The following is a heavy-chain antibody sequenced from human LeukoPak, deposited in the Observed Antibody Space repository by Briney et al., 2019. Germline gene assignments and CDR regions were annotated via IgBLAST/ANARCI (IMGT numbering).Heavy chain of an antibody. CDR2: IYTSGST. CDR3: ARGSPYYYDSSAYPDI. J-gene: IGHJ3*02. Sequence: PSETLSLTCTVSGGSISSYYWSWIRQPAGKGLEWIGRIYTSGSTNYNPSLKSRVTMSVDTSKNQFSLKLSSVTAADTAVYYCARGSPYYYDSSAYPDIWGQGTMVTVSS. V-gene: IGHV4-4*07. CDR1: GGSISSYY. D-gene: IGHD3-22*01.